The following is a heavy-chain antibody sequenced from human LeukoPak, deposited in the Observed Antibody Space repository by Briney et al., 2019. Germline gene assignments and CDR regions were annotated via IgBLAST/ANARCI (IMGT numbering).Heavy chain of an antibody. CDR1: GGSFNNYA. CDR3: AKDRDVYGSGGSPMPTGWFDP. CDR2: ISTYNGDT. J-gene: IGHJ5*02. D-gene: IGHD3-10*01. V-gene: IGHV1-18*01. Sequence: GASVKVSCKASGGSFNNYAVTWVRQAPGQGLEWMGWISTYNGDTKYAQKVQGRVTMTTDTSTSTAYMELRSLRSDDTAVYYCAKDRDVYGSGGSPMPTGWFDPWGQGTLVTVSS.